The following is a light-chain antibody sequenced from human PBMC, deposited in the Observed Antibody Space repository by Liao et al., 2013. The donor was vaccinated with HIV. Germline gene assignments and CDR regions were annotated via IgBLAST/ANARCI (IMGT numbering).Light chain of an antibody. CDR2: KDS. Sequence: SDELTQPSSVSVSPGQTATITCSGDELGDKYASWYQQRPGQAPVLVIYKDSERPSGIPERFSGSNSGNTATLTISETQPLDEADYFCQAWDSSADVVFGGGTKLTVL. J-gene: IGLJ2*01. CDR1: ELGDKY. CDR3: QAWDSSADVV. V-gene: IGLV3-1*01.